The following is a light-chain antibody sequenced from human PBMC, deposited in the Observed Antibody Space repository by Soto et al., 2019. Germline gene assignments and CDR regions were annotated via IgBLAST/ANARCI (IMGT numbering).Light chain of an antibody. J-gene: IGKJ2*01. CDR2: AAS. Sequence: DIQMTQSPSSVSASVGDGVTITFRASQNISSWLAWYHQKPGKAPKLLIYAASNLQRGVPSRFSGSGSGTDFTLTISNLQPEDFATYFCQQGNSPYTFGQGTKVDIK. CDR3: QQGNSPYT. CDR1: QNISSW. V-gene: IGKV1-12*01.